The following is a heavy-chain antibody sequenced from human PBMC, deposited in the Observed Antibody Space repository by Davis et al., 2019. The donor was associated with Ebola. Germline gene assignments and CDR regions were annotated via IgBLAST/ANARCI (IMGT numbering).Heavy chain of an antibody. CDR3: ARDGRGNMGAYYYGMDV. J-gene: IGHJ6*04. D-gene: IGHD2/OR15-2a*01. CDR2: IWYDGSNK. Sequence: GESLKISCAASGFTFSSYAMHWVRQAPGKGLEWVAVIWYDGSNKYYADSVKGRFTISRDNSKNTLYLQMNSLRAEDTAVYYCARDGRGNMGAYYYGMDVWGKGTTVTVSS. V-gene: IGHV3-33*08. CDR1: GFTFSSYA.